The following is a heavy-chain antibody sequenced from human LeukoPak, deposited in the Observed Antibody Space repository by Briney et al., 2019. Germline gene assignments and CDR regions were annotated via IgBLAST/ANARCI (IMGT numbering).Heavy chain of an antibody. CDR1: GGSISGYY. V-gene: IGHV4-4*07. CDR2: IYTSGST. D-gene: IGHD2/OR15-2a*01. Sequence: SETLSLTCTVSGGSISGYYWSWIRQPAGKGLEWIGRIYTSGSTNYNPSLKSRVTISVDTSKNQFSLKLSSVTAADTAVYYCARALPTETFRFDYWGQGTLVTVSS. J-gene: IGHJ4*02. CDR3: ARALPTETFRFDY.